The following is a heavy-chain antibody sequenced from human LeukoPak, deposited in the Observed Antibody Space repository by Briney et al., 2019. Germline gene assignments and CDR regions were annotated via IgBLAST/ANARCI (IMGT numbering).Heavy chain of an antibody. CDR3: ARYEAGGSALDS. V-gene: IGHV4-59*01. D-gene: IGHD2-15*01. Sequence: SETLSLTCTVSGGSINNYYWSWIRQPPGKGLDWIGYLHYSGSTSYNPSLKSRVTISVDTSKNQFSLKLSSVTAADTAVYYCARYEAGGSALDSWGQGTLVTVSS. J-gene: IGHJ4*02. CDR1: GGSINNYY. CDR2: LHYSGST.